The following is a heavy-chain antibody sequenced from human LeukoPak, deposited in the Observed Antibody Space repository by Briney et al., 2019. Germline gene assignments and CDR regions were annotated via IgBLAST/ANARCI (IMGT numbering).Heavy chain of an antibody. CDR2: ISSSSSYT. J-gene: IGHJ4*02. Sequence: GGSLRLSCAASGFTFSDYYMSWIRQAPGKGLEWVSYISSSSSYTNYADSVKGRFTISRDNAKNSLYLQMNSLRAEDTAVYYCARDKGHGIAVAAEDYWGQGTLVTVSS. CDR1: GFTFSDYY. V-gene: IGHV3-11*05. CDR3: ARDKGHGIAVAAEDY. D-gene: IGHD6-19*01.